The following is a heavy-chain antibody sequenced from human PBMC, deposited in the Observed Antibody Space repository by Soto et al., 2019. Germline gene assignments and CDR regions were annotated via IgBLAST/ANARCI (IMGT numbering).Heavy chain of an antibody. Sequence: ASVKVSCKASGGTFSSYANRWVRQAPGQGLEWMGGIIPIFGTANYAQKFQGRVTITADKSTSTAYMALSSLRSEDTAVYYCARDLSSACGDYWRQGTLVTAPQ. V-gene: IGHV1-69*06. D-gene: IGHD6-6*01. J-gene: IGHJ4*02. CDR3: ARDLSSACGDY. CDR2: IIPIFGTA. CDR1: GGTFSSYA.